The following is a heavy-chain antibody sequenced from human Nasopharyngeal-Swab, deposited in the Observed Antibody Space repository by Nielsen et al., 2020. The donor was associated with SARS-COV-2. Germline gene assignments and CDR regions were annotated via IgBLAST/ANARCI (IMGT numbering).Heavy chain of an antibody. CDR3: ARGNNDFWSGYVY. CDR2: IYYSGST. CDR1: GGSISSSSYY. J-gene: IGHJ4*02. D-gene: IGHD3-3*01. V-gene: IGHV4-39*07. Sequence: SETLSLTCTVSGGSISSSSYYWGWIRQPPGKGLEWIGSIYYSGSTYYNPSLKSRVTISVDTSKNQFSLKLSSVTAADTAVYYCARGNNDFWSGYVYWGQGTLVTVSS.